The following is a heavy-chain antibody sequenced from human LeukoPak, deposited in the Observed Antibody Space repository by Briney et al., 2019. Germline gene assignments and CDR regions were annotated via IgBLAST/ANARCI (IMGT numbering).Heavy chain of an antibody. D-gene: IGHD1-26*01. J-gene: IGHJ3*02. Sequence: SETLSLTCSVSGGSISSYYWSWIRQPPGKGLEWIGYIYYSGSTNYNPSLESRVTISVDTSKNQVSLKLSSVTAADTTVYYCARYFSSTFDIWGQGTMVTVSS. CDR2: IYYSGST. CDR3: ARYFSSTFDI. V-gene: IGHV4-59*01. CDR1: GGSISSYY.